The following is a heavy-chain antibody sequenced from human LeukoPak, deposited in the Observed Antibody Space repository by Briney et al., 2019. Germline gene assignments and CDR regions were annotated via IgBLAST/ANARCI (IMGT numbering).Heavy chain of an antibody. CDR2: IYHSGST. V-gene: IGHV4-4*02. D-gene: IGHD2-2*01. Sequence: SETLSLTCAVSGGSISSSNWWSWVRQPPGKGLEWIGEIYHSGSTNYNPSLKSRVTISVDKSKNQFSLKLSSVTAADTAVYYCARDVPYCSSTSCYAEDYYYGMDVWGQGTTVTVSS. CDR1: GGSISSSNW. CDR3: ARDVPYCSSTSCYAEDYYYGMDV. J-gene: IGHJ6*02.